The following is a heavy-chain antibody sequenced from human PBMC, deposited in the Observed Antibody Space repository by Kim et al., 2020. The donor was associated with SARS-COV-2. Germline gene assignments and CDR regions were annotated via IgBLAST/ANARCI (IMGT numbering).Heavy chain of an antibody. CDR2: ISYDGSNK. V-gene: IGHV3-30*04. J-gene: IGHJ6*01. Sequence: GGSLRLSCAASGFTFSSYAMHWVRQAPGKGLEWVAVISYDGSNKYYADSVKGRFTISRDNSKNTLYLQMNSLRAEDTAVYYCARDIVVVPAASSGGYYYG. D-gene: IGHD2-2*01. CDR1: GFTFSSYA. CDR3: ARDIVVVPAASSGGYYYG.